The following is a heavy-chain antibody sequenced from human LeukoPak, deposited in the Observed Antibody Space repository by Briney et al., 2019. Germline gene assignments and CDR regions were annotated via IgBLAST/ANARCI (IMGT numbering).Heavy chain of an antibody. CDR3: ARGYLFYYYYGMDV. CDR2: INHSGST. CDR1: GGSFSGYY. J-gene: IGHJ6*02. V-gene: IGHV4-34*01. Sequence: PSETLSLTCAVYGGSFSGYYWSWLRQPPGKGLEWIGEINHSGSTNYNPSLKSRVTISVDTSKNQFSLKLSSVTAADTAVYYCARGYLFYYYYGMDVWGQGTTVTVSS.